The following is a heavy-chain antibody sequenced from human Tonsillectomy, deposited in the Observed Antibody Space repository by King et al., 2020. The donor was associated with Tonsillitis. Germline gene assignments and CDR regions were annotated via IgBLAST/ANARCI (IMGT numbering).Heavy chain of an antibody. CDR2: INHSGST. CDR1: GGSFSGYY. J-gene: IGHJ4*02. D-gene: IGHD3-22*01. Sequence: QVQLQQWGAGLLKPSETLSLTCAVYGGSFSGYYWSWIRQPPGKGLEWIGEINHSGSTNYNPSLKSRVTISGDTSKNQFSLKLSPVTAADTAVYYCARVTYYYDRSGDYYVGPLDYWGQGTLVTVSS. CDR3: ARVTYYYDRSGDYYVGPLDY. V-gene: IGHV4-34*01.